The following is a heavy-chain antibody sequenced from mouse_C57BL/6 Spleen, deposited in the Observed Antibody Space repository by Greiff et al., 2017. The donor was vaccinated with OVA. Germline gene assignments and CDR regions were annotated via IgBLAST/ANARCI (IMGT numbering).Heavy chain of an antibody. V-gene: IGHV1-80*01. J-gene: IGHJ3*01. D-gene: IGHD1-1*01. Sequence: QVQLQQSGAELVKPGASVKISCKASGYAFSSYWMNWVKQRPGKGLEWIGQIYPGDGDTNYNGKFKGKATLTADKSSSKAYMQLSSLTSEDSAFYFCARNYYGSSPWFAYWGQGTLVTVSA. CDR1: GYAFSSYW. CDR2: IYPGDGDT. CDR3: ARNYYGSSPWFAY.